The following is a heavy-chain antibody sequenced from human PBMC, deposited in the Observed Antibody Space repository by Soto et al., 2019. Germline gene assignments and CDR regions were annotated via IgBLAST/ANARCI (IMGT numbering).Heavy chain of an antibody. CDR3: ARGVGDFYDSSAFYKPLRY. Sequence: PGGSLRLSCAASGFTFSSYAMSWVRQAPGKGLEWVSAISGSGGSTYYADSVKGRFTISRDNSENTLYLQLNSLRAEDTAIYYCARGVGDFYDSSAFYKPLRYWGQGALVTV. J-gene: IGHJ4*02. CDR2: ISGSGGST. V-gene: IGHV3-23*01. CDR1: GFTFSSYA. D-gene: IGHD3-22*01.